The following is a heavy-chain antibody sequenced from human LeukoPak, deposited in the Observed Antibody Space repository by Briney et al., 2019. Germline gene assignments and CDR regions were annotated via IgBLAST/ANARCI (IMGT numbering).Heavy chain of an antibody. V-gene: IGHV3-21*01. J-gene: IGHJ4*02. CDR1: GFTFSSYS. CDR3: AREHGSGNYFDF. D-gene: IGHD3-10*01. CDR2: ISSRSGYI. Sequence: GGSLRLSCAASGFTFSSYSMNWVRQAPGKGLEWVSSISSRSGYIHYADSLKGRFAISRDNAKMSLFLQIISLGAEDTAVYYCAREHGSGNYFDFWGQGTLVTVSS.